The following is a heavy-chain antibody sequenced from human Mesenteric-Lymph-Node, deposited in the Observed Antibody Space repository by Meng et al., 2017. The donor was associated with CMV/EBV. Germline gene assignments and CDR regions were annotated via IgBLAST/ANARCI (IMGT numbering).Heavy chain of an antibody. CDR1: AFPFSSYS. Sequence: GESLKISCAASAFPFSSYSMNWVRQAPGKGLEWVSSISSSSNYIHYADSVRGRFTISRDNANNSLYLQINSLGAEDTAVYYCARGLGRMDVWGQGTTVTVSS. V-gene: IGHV3-21*04. CDR2: ISSSSNYI. J-gene: IGHJ6*02. CDR3: ARGLGRMDV.